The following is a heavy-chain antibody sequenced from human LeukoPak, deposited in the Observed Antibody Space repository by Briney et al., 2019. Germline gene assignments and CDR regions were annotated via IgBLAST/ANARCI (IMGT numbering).Heavy chain of an antibody. CDR1: GGSISSYY. CDR3: ARGAYYYGSGSYRY. Sequence: PSETLSLTCTVSGGSISSYYWSWIRQPPGKGLEWIGGINHSGSTNYNPSLKSRVTISVDTSKNQFSLKLSSVTAADTAVYYCARGAYYYGSGSYRYWGQGTLVTVSS. CDR2: INHSGST. V-gene: IGHV4-34*01. D-gene: IGHD3-10*01. J-gene: IGHJ4*02.